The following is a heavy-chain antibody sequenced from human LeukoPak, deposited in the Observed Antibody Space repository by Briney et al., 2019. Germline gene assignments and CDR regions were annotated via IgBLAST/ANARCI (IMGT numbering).Heavy chain of an antibody. V-gene: IGHV4-34*01. Sequence: SETLSLTCAVYGGAFSGYYWSWIRQPPGKGLEWIGEVNHSGSTDYNPSLKSRVTMSVDTSKNQFSLRLSSVTAADTAVYYCARKNITMIKGTLFDYWGQGILVTVSS. J-gene: IGHJ4*02. CDR3: ARKNITMIKGTLFDY. D-gene: IGHD3-22*01. CDR2: VNHSGST. CDR1: GGAFSGYY.